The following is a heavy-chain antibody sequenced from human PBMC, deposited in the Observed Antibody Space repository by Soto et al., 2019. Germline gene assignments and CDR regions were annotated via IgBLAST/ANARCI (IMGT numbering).Heavy chain of an antibody. CDR1: GYTFTSYG. CDR2: ISAYNGNT. V-gene: IGHV1-18*01. D-gene: IGHD3-3*01. J-gene: IGHJ4*02. CDR3: ARAAPRYDDFWSGYAEIDY. Sequence: QVQLEQSGAEVKKPGASGKVSCKASGYTFTSYGITWVRQAPGQGLEWMGWISAYNGNTNYAQKLQGRVTMTTDTSTSTAYMELRSLRSDDTAVYYCARAAPRYDDFWSGYAEIDYCRQGTLVTVSS.